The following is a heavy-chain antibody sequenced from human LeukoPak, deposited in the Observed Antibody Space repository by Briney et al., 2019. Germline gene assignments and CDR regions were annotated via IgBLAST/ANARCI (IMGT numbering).Heavy chain of an antibody. D-gene: IGHD6-19*01. CDR2: ISGGDVRT. J-gene: IGHJ4*02. CDR3: AKDVPASGWRGFDF. V-gene: IGHV3-23*01. Sequence: GGSLRLSCAASGFTFSSSAMTWVRQAPGKGLEWVSAISGGDVRTYYADSVKGRFIISKDNPKNTLFLQMNSLRAEDTAAYYCAKDVPASGWRGFDFWGQGTLVTVSS. CDR1: GFTFSSSA.